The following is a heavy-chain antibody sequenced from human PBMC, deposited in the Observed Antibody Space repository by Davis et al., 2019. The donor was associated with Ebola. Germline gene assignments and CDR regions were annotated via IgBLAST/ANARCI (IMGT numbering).Heavy chain of an antibody. CDR2: ISNDGRNK. CDR3: VRFVYRADDTFDV. CDR1: GFSFRSYA. V-gene: IGHV3-30*04. J-gene: IGHJ3*01. D-gene: IGHD1-26*01. Sequence: PGGSLRLSCAASGFSFRSYAMHWVRQAPGKGLEWVTVISNDGRNKYYADSVKGRFTISRDNSKNTLYLQMTSLRPDDTAKYYCVRFVYRADDTFDVWGQGTMVTVSS.